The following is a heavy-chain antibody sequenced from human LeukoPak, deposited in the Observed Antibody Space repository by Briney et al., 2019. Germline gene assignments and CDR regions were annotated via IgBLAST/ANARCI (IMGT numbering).Heavy chain of an antibody. CDR1: GYSISSSYY. J-gene: IGHJ4*02. Sequence: PSETLSLTCTVSGYSISSSYYWSWIRQPPGKGLEWIGYIYYSGSTNYNPSLKSRVTISVDTSKNQFSLKLSSVTAADTAAYYCARHDSSGYYPIDYWGQGTLVTVSS. V-gene: IGHV4-61*01. CDR3: ARHDSSGYYPIDY. CDR2: IYYSGST. D-gene: IGHD3-22*01.